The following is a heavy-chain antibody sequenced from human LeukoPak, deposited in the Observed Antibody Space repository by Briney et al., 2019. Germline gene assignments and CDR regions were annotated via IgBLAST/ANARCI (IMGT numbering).Heavy chain of an antibody. Sequence: GGSLRLSCAASGFTFSSYSMNWVRQAPGKGLEWVSSISSSTTYIYYADSVKGRFTISRDNAKNSLYLQVNTLRAEDTAVYYCARHDYGDYDRWFAPGGYYYMDVWGKGTTVIVSS. V-gene: IGHV3-21*01. CDR2: ISSSTTYI. D-gene: IGHD4-17*01. J-gene: IGHJ6*03. CDR3: ARHDYGDYDRWFAPGGYYYMDV. CDR1: GFTFSSYS.